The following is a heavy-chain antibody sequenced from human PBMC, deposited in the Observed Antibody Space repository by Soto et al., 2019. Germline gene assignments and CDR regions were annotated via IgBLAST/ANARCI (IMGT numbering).Heavy chain of an antibody. CDR2: ISYDGSNK. Sequence: PGGSLSLSCAASGFTFSSYAMHWVRQAPGKGLEWVAVISYDGSNKYYLESVKGRFTISRDNSKNTLYLQMNSLRAEDTAVYYCARDCWGSTSCSAPNYYYGMDVWGQGTTVTVSS. D-gene: IGHD2-2*01. CDR1: GFTFSSYA. CDR3: ARDCWGSTSCSAPNYYYGMDV. J-gene: IGHJ6*02. V-gene: IGHV3-30-3*01.